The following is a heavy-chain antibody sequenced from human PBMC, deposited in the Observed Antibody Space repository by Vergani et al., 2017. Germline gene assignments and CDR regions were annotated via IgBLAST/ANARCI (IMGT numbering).Heavy chain of an antibody. Sequence: EVQLVETGGGLIQPGGSLRLSCAASGFTVSSNYMSWVRQAPGKGLEWVSVIYSGGSTYYADSVKGRFTISRDNAKNSLYLQMNSLRAEDTAVYYCAREGYDCSGGSCYSDYWGQGTLVTVSS. CDR2: IYSGGST. V-gene: IGHV3-53*02. J-gene: IGHJ4*02. D-gene: IGHD2-15*01. CDR1: GFTVSSNY. CDR3: AREGYDCSGGSCYSDY.